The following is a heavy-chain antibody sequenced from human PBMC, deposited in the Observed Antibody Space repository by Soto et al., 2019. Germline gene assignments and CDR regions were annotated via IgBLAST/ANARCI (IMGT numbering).Heavy chain of an antibody. CDR1: GDSVNTFF. J-gene: IGHJ5*02. CDR3: ARGGASSKWLDP. Sequence: QVHLQESGPGLVKPSETLSLTCTVSGDSVNTFFWSWIRQPPGQGLGLIGFIYDGGSTKYNPSFASRVTISLDMSKNQFFLKLNSVTTADTAVYYCARGGASSKWLDPWGQGTLVTVSS. CDR2: IYDGGST. D-gene: IGHD3-10*01. V-gene: IGHV4-59*02.